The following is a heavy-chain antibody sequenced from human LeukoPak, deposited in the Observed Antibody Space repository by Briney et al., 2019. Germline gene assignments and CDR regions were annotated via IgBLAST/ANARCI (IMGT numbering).Heavy chain of an antibody. CDR1: GFTLSSYN. V-gene: IGHV3-48*01. J-gene: IGHJ4*02. CDR3: AKRGPIYSSSPGNYFDY. Sequence: GGSLRLSCAASGFTLSSYNMNWVRQAPGKGLEWVSYISSDSSTIFYADSVKGRFTISRDNSKNTLYLQMNSLRAEDTAVYYCAKRGPIYSSSPGNYFDYWGQGTLVTVSS. D-gene: IGHD6-6*01. CDR2: ISSDSSTI.